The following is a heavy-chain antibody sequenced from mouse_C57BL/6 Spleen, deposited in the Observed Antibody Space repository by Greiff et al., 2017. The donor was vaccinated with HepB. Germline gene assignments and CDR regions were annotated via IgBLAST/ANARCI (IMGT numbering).Heavy chain of an antibody. Sequence: QVRLQQSGAELARPGASVKLSCKASGYTFTSYGISWVKQRTGQGLEWIGEIYPRSGNTYYNEKFKGKATLTADKSSSTAYMELRSLTSEDSAVYFCARYYDYYAMDYWGQGTSVTVSS. CDR2: IYPRSGNT. J-gene: IGHJ4*01. D-gene: IGHD1-1*01. CDR3: ARYYDYYAMDY. CDR1: GYTFTSYG. V-gene: IGHV1-81*01.